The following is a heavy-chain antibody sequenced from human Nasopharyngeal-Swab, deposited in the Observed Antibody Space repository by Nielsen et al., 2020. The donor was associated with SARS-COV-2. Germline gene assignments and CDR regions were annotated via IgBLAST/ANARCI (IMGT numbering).Heavy chain of an antibody. CDR1: GYTFTSYG. Sequence: ASVKVSCKASGYTFTSYGISWVRQAPGQGLEWMGWISAYNGNTNYAQKLQGRVTMTTDTSTSTAYMELRSLRSDDTAVYYCASNPLYCSSTSCYHDASDIWGQGTMVTVSS. CDR2: ISAYNGNT. D-gene: IGHD2-2*01. J-gene: IGHJ3*02. V-gene: IGHV1-18*01. CDR3: ASNPLYCSSTSCYHDASDI.